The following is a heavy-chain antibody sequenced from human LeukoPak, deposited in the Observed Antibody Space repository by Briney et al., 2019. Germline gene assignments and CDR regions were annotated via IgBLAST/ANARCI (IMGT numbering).Heavy chain of an antibody. CDR2: INHSGST. D-gene: IGHD3-10*01. CDR3: ARNPITTFRGVIYFDY. CDR1: GGSFSGYY. V-gene: IGHV4-34*01. Sequence: SETLSLTCAVYGGSFSGYYWSWIRQPPGKGLEWIGEINHSGSTNYNPSLKSRVTISVDTSKDQFSLKLSSVTAADTAVYYCARNPITTFRGVIYFDYWRQGTLVTVSS. J-gene: IGHJ4*02.